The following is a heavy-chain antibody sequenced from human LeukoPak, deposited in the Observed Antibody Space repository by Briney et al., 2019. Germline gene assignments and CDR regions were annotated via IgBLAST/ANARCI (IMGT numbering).Heavy chain of an antibody. D-gene: IGHD2-2*01. V-gene: IGHV1-46*01. J-gene: IGHJ6*03. CDR1: GYTFTGYY. CDR2: INPSGGST. Sequence: ASVKVSCKASGYTFTGYYMHWVRQAPGQGLEWMGIINPSGGSTSYAQKFQGRVTMTRDTSTSTVYMELSSLRSEDTAVYYCARDLDPYCSSTSCYPYYYYYYMDVWGKGTTVTVSS. CDR3: ARDLDPYCSSTSCYPYYYYYYMDV.